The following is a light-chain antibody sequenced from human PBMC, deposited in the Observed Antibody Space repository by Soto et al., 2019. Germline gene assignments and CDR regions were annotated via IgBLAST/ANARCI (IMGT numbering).Light chain of an antibody. J-gene: IGKJ1*01. Sequence: DIPMTQSPSTLSASVGDRVTITCRASQSISSWLAWYQQKPGKAPKLLIYKASSLESGVPSRFSGSGSGTEFTLTISSLQPDDFATYYCQQYNSYSPWTFRQGTKVEIK. V-gene: IGKV1-5*03. CDR1: QSISSW. CDR3: QQYNSYSPWT. CDR2: KAS.